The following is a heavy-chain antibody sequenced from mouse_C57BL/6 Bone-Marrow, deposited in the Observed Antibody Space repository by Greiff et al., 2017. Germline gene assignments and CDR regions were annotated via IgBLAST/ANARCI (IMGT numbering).Heavy chain of an antibody. CDR2: IYPGSGNT. CDR1: GYTFTDYY. V-gene: IGHV1-76*01. J-gene: IGHJ2*01. CDR3: ARAHSFDY. Sequence: QVQLQQSGAELVRPGSSVKMSCKTSGYTFTDYYINWVKQRPGQGLEWIARIYPGSGNTYYNEKFKGKATLTAEKSCSTAYMQLSSLTSEDSAVYFCARAHSFDYWGQGTTLTVSS.